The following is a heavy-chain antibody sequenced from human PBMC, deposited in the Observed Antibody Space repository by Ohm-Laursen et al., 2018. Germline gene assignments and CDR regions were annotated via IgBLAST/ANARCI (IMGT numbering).Heavy chain of an antibody. Sequence: GSLRLSCTASGFTISNNYMNWVRQAPGKGLEWVSLIYSGGDMFYADSVKGRFTISRDNSKNTLYLQMNTLRAEDTAVYYCAKALGWFGEDGYFQHWGQGTLVTVSS. J-gene: IGHJ1*01. CDR1: GFTISNNY. V-gene: IGHV3-53*05. D-gene: IGHD3-10*01. CDR2: IYSGGDM. CDR3: AKALGWFGEDGYFQH.